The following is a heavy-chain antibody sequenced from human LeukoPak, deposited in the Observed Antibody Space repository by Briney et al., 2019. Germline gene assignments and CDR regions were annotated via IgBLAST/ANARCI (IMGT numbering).Heavy chain of an antibody. CDR3: AFTLSEYYYYYGMDV. D-gene: IGHD1-26*01. V-gene: IGHV1-69*01. J-gene: IGHJ6*02. CDR2: IIPIFGTA. CDR1: GGTFSSYA. Sequence: GSSVKVSCKASGGTFSSYAIGWVRQAPGQGLEWMGGIIPIFGTANYAQKFQGRVTITADESTSTAYMELSSLRSEDTAVYYCAFTLSEYYYYYGMDVWGQGTTVTVSS.